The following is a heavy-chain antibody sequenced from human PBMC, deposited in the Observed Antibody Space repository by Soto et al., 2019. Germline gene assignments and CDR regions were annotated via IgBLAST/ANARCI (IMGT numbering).Heavy chain of an antibody. J-gene: IGHJ4*02. CDR1: EFLFSRYA. CDR2: ISYDGSNK. Sequence: VGSLRLSCAASEFLFSRYAMHWVRQAPDKGLEWVALISYDGSNKYYADSVKGRFTISRDNSKNTLYLEMNSLRPGDTAMYYCARGSSEEFDYWGQGTLVTVSS. V-gene: IGHV3-30-3*01. D-gene: IGHD3-16*02. CDR3: ARGSSEEFDY.